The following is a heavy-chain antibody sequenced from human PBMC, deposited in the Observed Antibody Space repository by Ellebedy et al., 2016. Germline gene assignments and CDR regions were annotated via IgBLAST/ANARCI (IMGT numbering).Heavy chain of an antibody. Sequence: SETLSLTCTVSGGSMNNYYWSWIRQPPGKGLEWIGYVHFSGNTNYNSALKSRAPTSVDTSKNQFSLTLSSVKDADTAVYYCARHRGVIKSGAFDPWGQGALVTVSS. D-gene: IGHD3-10*01. CDR1: GGSMNNYY. CDR3: ARHRGVIKSGAFDP. CDR2: VHFSGNT. V-gene: IGHV4-59*08. J-gene: IGHJ5*02.